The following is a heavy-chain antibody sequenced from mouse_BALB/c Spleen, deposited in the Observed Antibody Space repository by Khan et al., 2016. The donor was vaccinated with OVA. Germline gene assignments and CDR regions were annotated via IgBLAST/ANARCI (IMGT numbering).Heavy chain of an antibody. CDR1: GYTFKDYV. V-gene: IGHV9-3-1*01. CDR3: VRFHGVY. Sequence: QIQLVQSGPELKKPGETVKISCKAFGYTFKDYVMNWVKQSPGEGLKWMGWMNTYTGEPTYADDFEGRFAFSLVTSANTAYLQISSLKDKDTATYFCVRFHGVYWGQGTSLTVSS. J-gene: IGHJ2*02. CDR2: MNTYTGEP.